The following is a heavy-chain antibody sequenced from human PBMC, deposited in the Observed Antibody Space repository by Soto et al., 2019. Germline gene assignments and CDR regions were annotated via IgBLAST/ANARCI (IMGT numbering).Heavy chain of an antibody. Sequence: EVQLLESGGGLVQPGGSLRLSCAASGFTFSSYAMSWVRQAPGKGLEWVSAISGSGGSTYYADSVKGRFTISRDNSKNTLHLQMSSLRAEDTAVYYCAKDKRVTEYGDYPLDYWGQGTLVTVSS. CDR3: AKDKRVTEYGDYPLDY. V-gene: IGHV3-23*01. J-gene: IGHJ4*02. CDR1: GFTFSSYA. CDR2: ISGSGGST. D-gene: IGHD4-17*01.